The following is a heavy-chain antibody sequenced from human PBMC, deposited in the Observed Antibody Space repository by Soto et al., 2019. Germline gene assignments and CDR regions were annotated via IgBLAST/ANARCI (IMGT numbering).Heavy chain of an antibody. V-gene: IGHV5-51*01. Sequence: PGEPLKISCKGSAYDFSGYWIGWVRQMPGKGLEWMGVIYPGDSDTRYSPSFQGRVTISADKSISTAYLQWGSLKASDTAVYYCARRPGITGISDPFDYWGQGTLVTVAS. CDR2: IYPGDSDT. J-gene: IGHJ4*02. CDR3: ARRPGITGISDPFDY. CDR1: AYDFSGYW. D-gene: IGHD1-20*01.